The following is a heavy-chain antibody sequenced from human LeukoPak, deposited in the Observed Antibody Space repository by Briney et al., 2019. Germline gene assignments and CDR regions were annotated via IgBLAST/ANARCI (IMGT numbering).Heavy chain of an antibody. CDR2: MNPNSGNT. V-gene: IGHV1-8*01. Sequence: GASVKVSCKASGYTSTSYDINWVRQATGQGLEWMGWMNPNSGNTGYAQKFQGRVTMTRNTSISTAYMELSSLRSDDTAVYYCAREGAPYGDYRWFDPWGQGTLVTVSS. CDR3: AREGAPYGDYRWFDP. D-gene: IGHD4-17*01. J-gene: IGHJ5*02. CDR1: GYTSTSYD.